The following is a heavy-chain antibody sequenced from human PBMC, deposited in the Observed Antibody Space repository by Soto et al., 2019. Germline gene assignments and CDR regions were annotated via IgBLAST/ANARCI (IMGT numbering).Heavy chain of an antibody. D-gene: IGHD6-13*01. CDR3: ARGRSKGSSWYYYYYGMDV. Sequence: GASVKVSCKASGYTFTGYDIHWVRQAPGQGLEWMGWINPNSGGTNYAQKFQGRVTMTRDTSISTAYMELSRLRSDDTAVYYCARGRSKGSSWYYYYYGMDVWGQGTTVTVSS. J-gene: IGHJ6*02. CDR1: GYTFTGYD. CDR2: INPNSGGT. V-gene: IGHV1-2*02.